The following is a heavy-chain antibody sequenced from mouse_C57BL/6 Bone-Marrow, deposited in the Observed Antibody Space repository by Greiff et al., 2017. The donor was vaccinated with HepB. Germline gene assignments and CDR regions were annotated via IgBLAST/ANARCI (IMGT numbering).Heavy chain of an antibody. CDR3: ALALTSTMITTTGYYYAMDY. V-gene: IGHV14-3*01. Sequence: VQLKESVAELVRPGASVKLSCTASGFNIKNTYMHWVKQRPEQGLEWIGRIDPANGNTKYAPKFQGKATITADTFSNTAYLQLSSLTSEDTAIYYCALALTSTMITTTGYYYAMDYWGQGTSVTVSS. CDR1: GFNIKNTY. CDR2: IDPANGNT. D-gene: IGHD2-4*01. J-gene: IGHJ4*01.